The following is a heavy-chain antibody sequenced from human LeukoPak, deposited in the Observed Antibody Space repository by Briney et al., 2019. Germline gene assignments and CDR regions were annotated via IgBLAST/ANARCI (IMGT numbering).Heavy chain of an antibody. J-gene: IGHJ4*02. V-gene: IGHV5-51*01. CDR2: IYPGDSDT. D-gene: IGHD3-22*01. CDR1: GYSFTSYY. CDR3: ARDSSGYYYFDY. Sequence: GESLKISCKASGYSFTSYYIGWVRQMPGKGLEWMGIIYPGDSDTRYSPSFQGQVTISADKSITTPYLQWSGLKASDTAMYYCARDSSGYYYFDYWGQGTLVTVSS.